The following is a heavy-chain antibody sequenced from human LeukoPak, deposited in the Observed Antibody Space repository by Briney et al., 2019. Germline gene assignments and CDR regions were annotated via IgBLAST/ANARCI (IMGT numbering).Heavy chain of an antibody. Sequence: GGSLRLSCAASGLTFSGYAMNWVRQVPGKGLEWVSAISGSGETTYYADSVKGRFTISRDNSKNMLFLQVSRLRADDTAVYYCTKENLDYDSGDTWLDPWGQGALVTVSS. CDR2: ISGSGETT. V-gene: IGHV3-23*01. D-gene: IGHD3-10*01. CDR1: GLTFSGYA. CDR3: TKENLDYDSGDTWLDP. J-gene: IGHJ5*02.